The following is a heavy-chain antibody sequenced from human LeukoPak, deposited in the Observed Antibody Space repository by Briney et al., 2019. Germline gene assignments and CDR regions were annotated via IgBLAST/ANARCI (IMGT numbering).Heavy chain of an antibody. Sequence: SVKVSCKASGGTFSTYAISWVRQAPGQGLEWMGGIIPMFGTADYAQKFQGRVTITADESTSTVYMELSSLRSEDTAVYYCARGRWMNTVTDWFDPWGQGSLVTVSS. CDR3: ARGRWMNTVTDWFDP. V-gene: IGHV1-69*13. CDR1: GGTFSTYA. D-gene: IGHD4-17*01. J-gene: IGHJ5*02. CDR2: IIPMFGTA.